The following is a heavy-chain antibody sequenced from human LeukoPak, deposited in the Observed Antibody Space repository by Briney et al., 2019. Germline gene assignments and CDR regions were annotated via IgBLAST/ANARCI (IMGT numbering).Heavy chain of an antibody. CDR2: ISGSGGST. Sequence: PGGSLRLSCAASGFTFSSYAMSWVRRAPGKGLEWVSVISGSGGSTYYADSVKGRFTISRDNSKNTLYLQMNSLRAEDTAVYYCAKPIDSSGYYVFDYWGQGTLVTVSS. CDR3: AKPIDSSGYYVFDY. CDR1: GFTFSSYA. J-gene: IGHJ4*02. V-gene: IGHV3-23*01. D-gene: IGHD3-22*01.